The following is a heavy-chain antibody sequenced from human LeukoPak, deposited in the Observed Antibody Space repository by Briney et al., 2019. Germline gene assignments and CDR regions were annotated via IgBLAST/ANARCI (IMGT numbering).Heavy chain of an antibody. CDR3: ARSGGGYPY. Sequence: ASVKVSCKTSGYTFTAYYIHWVRQAPGQGLEWMGWINPNNGATNYAQKFQGRVTMTRDTSISTAYMELSSLGSGDTAVFYCARSGGGYPYWGQGTLVTVSS. CDR2: INPNNGAT. V-gene: IGHV1-2*02. D-gene: IGHD2-15*01. J-gene: IGHJ4*02. CDR1: GYTFTAYY.